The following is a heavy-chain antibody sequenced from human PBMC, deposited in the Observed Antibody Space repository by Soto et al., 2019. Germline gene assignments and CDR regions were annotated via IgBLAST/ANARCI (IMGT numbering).Heavy chain of an antibody. CDR1: GFTVSSNF. J-gene: IGHJ3*02. CDR3: AREFRPTGSRYAFDI. Sequence: GGSLRLSCAASGFTVSSNFMTWVRQAPGKGLEWVSVTYSDGTTFYADSVKGRFTISRDNSKNTLYLQLNSLGAEDTAIYYCAREFRPTGSRYAFDIWGQGTMVTVSS. D-gene: IGHD1-26*01. V-gene: IGHV3-66*01. CDR2: TYSDGTT.